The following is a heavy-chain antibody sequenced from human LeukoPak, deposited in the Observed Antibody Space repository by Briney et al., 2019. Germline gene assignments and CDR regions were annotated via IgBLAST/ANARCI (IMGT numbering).Heavy chain of an antibody. V-gene: IGHV4-39*01. CDR3: ARLSPPDFWSGYYTNYGMDV. D-gene: IGHD3-3*01. Sequence: SETLSLTCTVSGGSISSSSYYWGRIRQPPGKGLEWIGSIYYSGSTYYNPSLKSRVTISVDTSKNQFSLKLSSVTAADTAVYYCARLSPPDFWSGYYTNYGMDVWGQGTTVTVSS. CDR1: GGSISSSSYY. CDR2: IYYSGST. J-gene: IGHJ6*02.